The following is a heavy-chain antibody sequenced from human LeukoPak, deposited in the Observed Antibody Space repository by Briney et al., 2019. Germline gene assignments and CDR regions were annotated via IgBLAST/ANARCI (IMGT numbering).Heavy chain of an antibody. CDR2: IIPIFGTA. J-gene: IGHJ6*02. V-gene: IGHV1-69*13. CDR1: GGTFGSYA. Sequence: ASVKVSCKASGGTFGSYAISWVRQAPGQGLEWMGGIIPIFGTANYAQKFQGRVTITADESTSTAYMELSSLRSEDTAVYYCATRPKDIVVVVAATPHYYYYGMDVWGQGTTVTVSS. CDR3: ATRPKDIVVVVAATPHYYYYGMDV. D-gene: IGHD2-15*01.